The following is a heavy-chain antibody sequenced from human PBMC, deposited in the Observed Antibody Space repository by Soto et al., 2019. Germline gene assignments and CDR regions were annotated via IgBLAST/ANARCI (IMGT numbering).Heavy chain of an antibody. Sequence: QVQLVESGGGVVQPGRSLRLSCAASGFTFSSYAMHWVRQAPGKGLEWVAVISYDGSNKYYADSVKGRFTISRDNSKNTLYLQMNSLRAEDTAVYYCARDGGNLAAAGIDYWGQGTLVTVSS. CDR1: GFTFSSYA. J-gene: IGHJ4*02. CDR2: ISYDGSNK. V-gene: IGHV3-30-3*01. D-gene: IGHD6-13*01. CDR3: ARDGGNLAAAGIDY.